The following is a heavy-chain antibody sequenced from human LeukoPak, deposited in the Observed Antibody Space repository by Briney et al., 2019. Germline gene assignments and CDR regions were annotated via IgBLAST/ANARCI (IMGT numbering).Heavy chain of an antibody. CDR1: GGSVSSGSYY. D-gene: IGHD1-26*01. J-gene: IGHJ4*02. V-gene: IGHV4-61*01. CDR3: ARDTTYSGSDY. Sequence: SETLSLTCTVSGGSVSSGSYYWSWIRQPPGKGLEWIGYIYYSGSTNYNPSLKSRVTISVDTSKNQFSLKLGSVTAADTAVYYCARDTTYSGSDYWGQGTLVTVSS. CDR2: IYYSGST.